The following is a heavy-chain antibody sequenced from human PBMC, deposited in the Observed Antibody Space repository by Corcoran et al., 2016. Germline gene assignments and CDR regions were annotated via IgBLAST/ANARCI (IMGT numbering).Heavy chain of an antibody. D-gene: IGHD6-19*01. CDR3: PTDARPSCSSGWYNGFEP. J-gene: IGHJ5*02. CDR2: IKSKTDGGTT. CDR1: GFTFSNAW. Sequence: EVQLVESGGGLVKPGGSLRLSCAASGFTFSNAWMNWVRQAPGKGLEWVGRIKSKTDGGTTDYAAPVQGRFTISRDDSKNTLYLQRNSLKTEDTVVYYGPTDARPSCSSGWYNGFEPWGHVTLVTVSS. V-gene: IGHV3-15*07.